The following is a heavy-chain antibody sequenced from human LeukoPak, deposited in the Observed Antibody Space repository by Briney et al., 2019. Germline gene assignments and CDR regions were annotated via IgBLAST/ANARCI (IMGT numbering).Heavy chain of an antibody. CDR3: ATAGGNSPYFDY. D-gene: IGHD4-23*01. J-gene: IGHJ4*02. CDR2: IYPGDSET. V-gene: IGHV5-51*01. Sequence: GESLKISCKGSGYTFSNSIIGWVRQMPGKGLEWMGIIYPGDSETRYSPSFQGQVTISADKSISTAYLQWSSLKASDTAMYYCATAGGNSPYFDYWGQGTLVTVSS. CDR1: GYTFSNSI.